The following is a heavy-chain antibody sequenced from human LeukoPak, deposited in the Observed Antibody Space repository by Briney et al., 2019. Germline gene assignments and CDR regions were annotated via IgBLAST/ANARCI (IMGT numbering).Heavy chain of an antibody. D-gene: IGHD6-19*01. CDR1: GGTFSSYA. J-gene: IGHJ4*02. Sequence: GSSVKVSCKASGGTFSSYAMSWVRQAPGQGPEWMGGIIPIFGTANYAQKFQGRVTITADESTSTAYMELSSLRSEDTAVYYCARSAYSSGWYAFDYWGQGTLVTVSS. CDR3: ARSAYSSGWYAFDY. V-gene: IGHV1-69*01. CDR2: IIPIFGTA.